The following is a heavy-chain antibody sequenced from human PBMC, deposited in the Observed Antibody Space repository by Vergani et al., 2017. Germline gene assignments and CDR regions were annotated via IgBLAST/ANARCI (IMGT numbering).Heavy chain of an antibody. CDR2: IYPGDSDT. CDR1: RYSFTNYW. CDR3: ARPKYGDLSYFDY. D-gene: IGHD4-17*01. V-gene: IGHV5-51*03. Sequence: EVQLVQSGAEVKKPGESLKISCKGSRYSFTNYWIGWVRQMPGKGLEWMGNIYPGDSDTRYSPSFQGQVTISADKSINTAYLQWSSLKASDTAMYYCARPKYGDLSYFDYWGQGTLVTVSS. J-gene: IGHJ4*02.